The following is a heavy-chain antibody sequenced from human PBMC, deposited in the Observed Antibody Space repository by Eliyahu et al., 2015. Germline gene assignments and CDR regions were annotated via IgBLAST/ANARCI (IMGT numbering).Heavy chain of an antibody. CDR3: ARVGGTGTTWLYGMDV. CDR2: I. Sequence: IYYADSVKGRFTISRDNAKNSLYLQMNSLRAEDTAVYYCARVGGTGTTWLYGMDVWGQGTTVTVSS. V-gene: IGHV3-21*01. J-gene: IGHJ6*02. D-gene: IGHD1-1*01.